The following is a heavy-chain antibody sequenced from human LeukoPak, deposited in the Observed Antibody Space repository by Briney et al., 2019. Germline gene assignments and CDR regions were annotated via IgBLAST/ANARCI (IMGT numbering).Heavy chain of an antibody. CDR2: ISGSGGST. V-gene: IGHV3-23*01. J-gene: IGHJ4*02. D-gene: IGHD4-17*01. Sequence: GGSLRLSCAASGFTFSSYAMSWVRQAPGKGLEWVSAISGSGGSTYYADSVKGRFTISRDNSKDTLYLQMNSLRAEDTAVYYCAKVDRVGTVTTYDYWGQGTLVTVSS. CDR3: AKVDRVGTVTTYDY. CDR1: GFTFSSYA.